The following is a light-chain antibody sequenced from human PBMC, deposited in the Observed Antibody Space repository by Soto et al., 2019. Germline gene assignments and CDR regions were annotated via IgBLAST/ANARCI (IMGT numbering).Light chain of an antibody. Sequence: QSVLTQPPSASGSPGQSVTISCTGTSSDVGGYNYVSWYQQYPGRAPKLMIYVVTKRPSGVPDRFSGSKSGNTASLTVSGLQAEDEADYYCSSYAASNNFYFVFGGGTKVTVL. CDR2: VVT. V-gene: IGLV2-8*01. CDR3: SSYAASNNFYFV. CDR1: SSDVGGYNY. J-gene: IGLJ3*02.